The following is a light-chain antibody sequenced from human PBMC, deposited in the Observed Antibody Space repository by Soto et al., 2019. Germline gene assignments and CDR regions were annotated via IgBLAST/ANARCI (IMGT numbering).Light chain of an antibody. CDR1: QSVTSSY. CDR2: AAY. Sequence: EIVLTQVPGTVSFSAGERATLSCRASQSVTSSYLAWDQQKPGQAPRLLIYAAYSRAPRIPDRFSGSGSGTEFTLTSSRLEPEDFAMDPCQQHGISRVLTFGQGTQVEVK. V-gene: IGKV3-20*01. CDR3: QQHGISRVLT. J-gene: IGKJ1*01.